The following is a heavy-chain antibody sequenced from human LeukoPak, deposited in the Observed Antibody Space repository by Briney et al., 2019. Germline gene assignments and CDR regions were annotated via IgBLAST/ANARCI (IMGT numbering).Heavy chain of an antibody. CDR3: ASFILGGTTFFDN. J-gene: IGHJ4*02. V-gene: IGHV4-38-2*02. Sequence: SETLSLTCTVSGFSISSGYYWGWIRQPPGNGLEWTGFIYYGGTTYYNPSLESRFTMSLDTSTSQFSLKLSSVTAADRAVYYCASFILGGTTFFDNWGQGILVTVSS. D-gene: IGHD1-26*01. CDR2: IYYGGTT. CDR1: GFSISSGYY.